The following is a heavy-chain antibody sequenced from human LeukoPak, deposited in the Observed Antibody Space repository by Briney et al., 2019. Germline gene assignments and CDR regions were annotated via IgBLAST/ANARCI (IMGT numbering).Heavy chain of an antibody. Sequence: GGSLRLSCATSGFTFGNFAMSWVRQAPGKGLEWLANIKESGSEKYYVDSVKGRLTISRDNAKNSLYLQMNSLRVEDTAVYYCARGWGERGKCRGGTCNNPQFDYWGRGALVTVSS. CDR1: GFTFGNFA. CDR2: IKESGSEK. V-gene: IGHV3-7*01. J-gene: IGHJ4*02. D-gene: IGHD2-15*01. CDR3: ARGWGERGKCRGGTCNNPQFDY.